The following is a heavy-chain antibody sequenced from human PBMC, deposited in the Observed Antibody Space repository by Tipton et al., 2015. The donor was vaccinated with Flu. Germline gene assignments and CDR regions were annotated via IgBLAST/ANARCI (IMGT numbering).Heavy chain of an antibody. Sequence: TLSLTCTVSGGSISSSSYYWGWIRQPPGKGLEWIGSIYYSGSTYYNPSLKSRVTISVDTSKNQFSLKLSSVTAADTAVYYCARRRQTGGIDAFDIWGQGTMVTVSS. CDR1: GGSISSSSYY. CDR2: IYYSGST. D-gene: IGHD4-23*01. J-gene: IGHJ3*02. CDR3: ARRRQTGGIDAFDI. V-gene: IGHV4-39*01.